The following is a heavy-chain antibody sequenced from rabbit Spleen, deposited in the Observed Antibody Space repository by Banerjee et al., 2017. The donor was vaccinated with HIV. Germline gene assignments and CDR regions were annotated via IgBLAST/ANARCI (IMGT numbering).Heavy chain of an antibody. CDR3: ARDLVGVIGWNFYL. CDR1: GIDFNSHYY. D-gene: IGHD1-1*01. J-gene: IGHJ4*01. Sequence: QEQLEESGGGLVKPGGTLTLTCKASGIDFNSHYYMCWVRQAPGKGLEWIACINAATGKPVYATWAKGRFTISRTSSTTVTLRMTSLTAADRATYFCARDLVGVIGWNFYLWGQGTLVTVS. CDR2: INAATGKP. V-gene: IGHV1S45*01.